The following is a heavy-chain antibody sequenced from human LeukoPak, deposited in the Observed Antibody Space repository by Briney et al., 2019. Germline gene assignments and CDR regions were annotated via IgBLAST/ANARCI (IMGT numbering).Heavy chain of an antibody. V-gene: IGHV1-18*01. Sequence: ASVKVSCKASGHTFTSYGISWVRQAPGQGLEWMGWISAYNGNTNYAQKLQGRVTVTTDTSTSTAYMELRSLRSDDTAVYYCARPYYDSSAPPYDYWGQGTLVTVSS. CDR2: ISAYNGNT. CDR1: GHTFTSYG. J-gene: IGHJ4*02. CDR3: ARPYYDSSAPPYDY. D-gene: IGHD3-22*01.